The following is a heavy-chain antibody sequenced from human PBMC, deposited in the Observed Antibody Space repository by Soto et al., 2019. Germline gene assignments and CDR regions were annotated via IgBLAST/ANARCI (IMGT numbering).Heavy chain of an antibody. CDR1: GYSFTSYW. Sequence: GESLKISCKGSGYSFTSYWIGWVRQMPGKGLERMGIIYPGDSDTRYSPSFQGQVTISADKSISTAYLQWSSLKASDTATYYCARRRYSGSFHRVAFDIWGQGTMVTVSS. V-gene: IGHV5-51*01. D-gene: IGHD1-26*01. CDR2: IYPGDSDT. CDR3: ARRRYSGSFHRVAFDI. J-gene: IGHJ3*02.